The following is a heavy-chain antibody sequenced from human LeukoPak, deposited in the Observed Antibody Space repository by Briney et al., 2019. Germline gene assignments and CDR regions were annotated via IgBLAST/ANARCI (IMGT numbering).Heavy chain of an antibody. CDR2: MYYSGRT. Sequence: SETLSLTCTVSGGSISSYYWSWIRQPPGRGLEWVGYMYYSGRTNYNPSLKSRVTISINTSKNQFSLRLSSVTAADTAVYYCARGSDYGDYWGQGTLVTVSS. V-gene: IGHV4-59*01. CDR1: GGSISSYY. J-gene: IGHJ4*02. CDR3: ARGSDYGDY. D-gene: IGHD3-3*01.